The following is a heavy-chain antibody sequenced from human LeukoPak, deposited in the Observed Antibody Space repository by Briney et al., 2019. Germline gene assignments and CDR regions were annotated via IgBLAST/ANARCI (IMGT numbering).Heavy chain of an antibody. Sequence: ASVKVSSKASGYTFTSYYMHWVRQAPGQGLEWMGLINPSGGSTSYAQKFQGRVTMTRDTSTSTVYMELSSLRSEDTSVYYCARVAGGYFPFDYWGQGALVTVSS. D-gene: IGHD3-10*01. CDR2: INPSGGST. J-gene: IGHJ4*02. V-gene: IGHV1-46*01. CDR3: ARVAGGYFPFDY. CDR1: GYTFTSYY.